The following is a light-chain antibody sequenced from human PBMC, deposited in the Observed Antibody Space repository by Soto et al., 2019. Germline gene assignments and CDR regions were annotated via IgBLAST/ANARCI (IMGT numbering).Light chain of an antibody. CDR1: QSLVYSDGNTY. V-gene: IGKV2-30*01. J-gene: IGKJ2*01. CDR2: KVS. Sequence: DVVMTQSLLSLPVTLGQPASISCRSSQSLVYSDGNTYLNWFKQRPGQSPRRLIYKVSNRDSGVPDRVSVSGSGTDFTLKISRVEAEDVGVYYCMQGTHWPRYTFGQGTKLEIK. CDR3: MQGTHWPRYT.